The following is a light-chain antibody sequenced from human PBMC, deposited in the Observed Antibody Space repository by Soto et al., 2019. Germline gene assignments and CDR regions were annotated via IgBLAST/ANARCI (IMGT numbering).Light chain of an antibody. CDR1: QGSSNY. V-gene: IGKV1-27*01. J-gene: IGKJ4*02. CDR3: QKYNSAPLT. CDR2: DAS. Sequence: DIQMTQSPSSLSASVGDRVTITCRASQGSSNYLAWYQQKPGKVTKLLIYDASTLQSGVPSRFSGSGSETDCTLTNSSLQPEDVATYYCQKYNSAPLTFGGGTKVEIK.